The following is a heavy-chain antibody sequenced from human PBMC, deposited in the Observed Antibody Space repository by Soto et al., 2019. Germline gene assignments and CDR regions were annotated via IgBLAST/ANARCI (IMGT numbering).Heavy chain of an antibody. CDR2: INHSGST. CDR1: GGSFSGYY. V-gene: IGHV4-34*01. J-gene: IGHJ3*02. D-gene: IGHD3-3*01. Sequence: SATLSLTCAVYGGSFSGYYWSWIRQPPGKGLEWIGEINHSGSTNYNPSLKSRVTISVDTSKNQFSLKLSSVTAADTAVYYCARDLGHRYYDFWSGYRGQEKWWVPDAFDIWGQGTMVTVSS. CDR3: ARDLGHRYYDFWSGYRGQEKWWVPDAFDI.